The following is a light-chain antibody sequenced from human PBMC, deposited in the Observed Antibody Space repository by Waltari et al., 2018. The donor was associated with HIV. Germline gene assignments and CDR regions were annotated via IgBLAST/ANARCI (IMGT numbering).Light chain of an antibody. CDR3: QQYNNWPT. V-gene: IGKV3-15*01. Sequence: EIVMTQSPASLSLYPGKTATLSCRASQPISSNLAWYQSRPGQAPRLLIYASSTRATGVPTRFSGRGSGTDFTLSISGLQSEDVAVYYCQQYNNWPTFGRGTKVELK. CDR1: QPISSN. CDR2: ASS. J-gene: IGKJ1*01.